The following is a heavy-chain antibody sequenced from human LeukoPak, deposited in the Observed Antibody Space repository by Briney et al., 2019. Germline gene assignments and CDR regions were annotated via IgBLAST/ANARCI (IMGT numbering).Heavy chain of an antibody. V-gene: IGHV3-48*04. CDR2: VSSSGYSI. CDR3: VRDAVDSSGNRGYFDY. D-gene: IGHD3-22*01. CDR1: GFTFSTYS. Sequence: GGSLRLSCAASGFTFSTYSMSWVRQAPGKGLEWVSYVSSSGYSIYYAASVKGRFTIARDNAKNSLYLQMSSLRAEDTAVYYCVRDAVDSSGNRGYFDYWGQGTLVTVSS. J-gene: IGHJ4*02.